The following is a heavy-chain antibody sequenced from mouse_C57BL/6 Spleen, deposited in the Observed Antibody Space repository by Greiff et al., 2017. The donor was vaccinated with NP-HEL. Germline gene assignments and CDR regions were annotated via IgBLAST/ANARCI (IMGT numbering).Heavy chain of an antibody. CDR3: ARGDYGSWGC. Sequence: EVKLVESEGGLVQPGSSMKLSCTASGFTFSDYYMAWVRQVPEKGLEWVANINYDGSSTYYLDSLKSRFIISRDNAKNILYLQMSSLKSEDTATYYCARGDYGSWGCWGQGTTLTVSS. D-gene: IGHD1-1*01. CDR1: GFTFSDYY. V-gene: IGHV5-16*01. J-gene: IGHJ2*01. CDR2: INYDGSST.